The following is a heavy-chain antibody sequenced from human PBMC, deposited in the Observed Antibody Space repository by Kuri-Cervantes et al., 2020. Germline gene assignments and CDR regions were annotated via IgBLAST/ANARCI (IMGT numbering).Heavy chain of an antibody. D-gene: IGHD3-3*02. CDR1: GFTFSNAW. CDR3: TTVSSMHYDY. J-gene: IGHJ4*02. V-gene: IGHV3-15*01. CDR2: IKSKTDGGTT. Sequence: LSLTCAASGFTFSNAWMSWVRQAPGKGLEWVGRIKSKTDGGTTDCATPVRGRFTISRDDSKSTLYLQMNSLKTEDTAVYYCTTVSSMHYDYWGQGALVTVSS.